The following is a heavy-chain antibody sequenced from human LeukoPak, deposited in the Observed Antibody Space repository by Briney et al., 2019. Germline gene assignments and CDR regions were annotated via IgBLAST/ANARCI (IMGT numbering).Heavy chain of an antibody. Sequence: GGSLRLSCAASGFTVSGNYMTWVRLAPGKGLEWVSLISAANIAYYADSVKGRFTISRDNAKNTLYLQMNSLRAEDTALYYCARAGKWTPYNYYYGMDVWGQGTTVTVSS. CDR2: ISAANIA. CDR3: ARAGKWTPYNYYYGMDV. CDR1: GFTVSGNY. D-gene: IGHD3-16*01. J-gene: IGHJ6*02. V-gene: IGHV3-53*01.